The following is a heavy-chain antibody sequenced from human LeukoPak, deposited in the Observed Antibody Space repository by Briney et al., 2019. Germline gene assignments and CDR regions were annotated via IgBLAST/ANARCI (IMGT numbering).Heavy chain of an antibody. CDR1: GGSISSSSYY. CDR3: AKGAGGFSYYNWFDP. CDR2: IYYSGST. D-gene: IGHD5-18*01. Sequence: PSETLSLTCNVSGGSISSSSYYWGWIRQPPGKGLEWIGSIYYSGSTYYNPSLKSRVTISVDTSKNQFSLKLASVTAADTAIYYCAKGAGGFSYYNWFDPWGQGTLVTVSS. J-gene: IGHJ5*02. V-gene: IGHV4-39*07.